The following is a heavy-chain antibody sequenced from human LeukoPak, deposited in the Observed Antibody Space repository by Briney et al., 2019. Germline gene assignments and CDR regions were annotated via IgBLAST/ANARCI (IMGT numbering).Heavy chain of an antibody. CDR2: IYTSGST. D-gene: IGHD6-13*01. Sequence: SETLSLTCTVSGGSISSYYWSWIRQPAGKGLEWIGRIYTSGSTNYNPSLKSRVTMSVDTSKNQFSLKLSSVTAADTAVYYCARDSSSWDKYYYYYYMDVWGKGTTVTISS. J-gene: IGHJ6*03. V-gene: IGHV4-4*07. CDR1: GGSISSYY. CDR3: ARDSSSWDKYYYYYYMDV.